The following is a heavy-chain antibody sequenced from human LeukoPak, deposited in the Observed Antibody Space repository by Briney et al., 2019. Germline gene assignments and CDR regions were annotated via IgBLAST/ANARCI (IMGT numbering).Heavy chain of an antibody. CDR1: GGSISNYY. CDR3: ARDNQGSGAFDYTYYFDN. Sequence: SETLSLTCTVSGGSISNYYWSWIRQPPGKGLEWIGYIYYSGSTNYNPSLKGRVTISVDTSKNQLSLKLSSVTAADTAVYYCARDNQGSGAFDYTYYFDNWGQGTLVTVSS. D-gene: IGHD5-12*01. CDR2: IYYSGST. V-gene: IGHV4-59*12. J-gene: IGHJ4*02.